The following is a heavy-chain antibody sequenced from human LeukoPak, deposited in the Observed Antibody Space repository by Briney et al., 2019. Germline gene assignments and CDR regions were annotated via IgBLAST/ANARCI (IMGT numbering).Heavy chain of an antibody. Sequence: GGSLRLSCGASGFNFTNNGMAWVRQAPGKGLEWVSGLSGNVHNPYYADSVKGRFIISRDNSKNTLYLQMNSLRAEDTATYFCAKDTYGRFDFWGPGTLVTVSS. CDR1: GFNFTNNG. D-gene: IGHD3-10*01. CDR2: LSGNVHNP. J-gene: IGHJ4*02. V-gene: IGHV3-23*01. CDR3: AKDTYGRFDF.